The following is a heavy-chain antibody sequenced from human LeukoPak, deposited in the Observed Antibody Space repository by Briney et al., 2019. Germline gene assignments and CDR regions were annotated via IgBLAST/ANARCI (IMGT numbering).Heavy chain of an antibody. D-gene: IGHD5/OR15-5a*01. J-gene: IGHJ4*02. CDR2: INPNNGVT. CDR3: ARGGVYTDS. V-gene: IGHV1-2*02. CDR1: GYTFTGYY. Sequence: ASVKVSXKASGYTFTGYYMHWVRQAPGQGLEWMGWINPNNGVTNYAQNFQGRVTMTRDTSISTLYMDLSRLRSDDTAVYFCARGGVYTDSWGQGTLVTVSS.